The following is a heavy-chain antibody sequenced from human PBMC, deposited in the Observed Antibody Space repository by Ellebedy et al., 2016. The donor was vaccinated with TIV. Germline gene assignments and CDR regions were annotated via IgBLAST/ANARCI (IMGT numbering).Heavy chain of an antibody. Sequence: GGSLRLSXKGSGYSFTSYWISWVRQMPGKGLEWMGRIDPSDSYTNYSPSFQGHVTISADKSISTAYLQWSSLRASDTAMYYCARREGYYDQLDYWGQGTLVTVSS. CDR3: ARREGYYDQLDY. CDR1: GYSFTSYW. D-gene: IGHD3-22*01. J-gene: IGHJ4*02. V-gene: IGHV5-10-1*01. CDR2: IDPSDSYT.